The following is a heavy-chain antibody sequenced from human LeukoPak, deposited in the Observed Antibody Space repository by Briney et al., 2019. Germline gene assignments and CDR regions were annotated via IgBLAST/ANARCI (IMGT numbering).Heavy chain of an antibody. CDR1: GGSVSSDY. J-gene: IGHJ4*02. D-gene: IGHD6-19*01. V-gene: IGHV4-59*02. CDR3: ATGHSRGWFDY. CDR2: IYYPTTT. Sequence: SETLSLTCTVSGGSVSSDYWSWIRQSPGTGLEWIGYIYYPTTTNYNPSLKSRVTMSLDTSKNHFSLDLTSVTGADTAVYFCATGHSRGWFDYWGQGTLVTVSS.